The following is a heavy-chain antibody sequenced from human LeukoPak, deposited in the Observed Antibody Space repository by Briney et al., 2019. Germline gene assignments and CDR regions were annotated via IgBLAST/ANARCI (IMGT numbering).Heavy chain of an antibody. CDR1: GGSINGYY. CDR2: IYYSGST. Sequence: SETLSLTCTVSGGSINGYYWSWIRQPPGKALEWIGYIYYSGSTNYNPSLKSRVTISVDTSTNQFSLKLSSVTAADTAVYYCARGRDGYNFLNRGEYYYFDYWGQGTLVTVSS. D-gene: IGHD5-24*01. CDR3: ARGRDGYNFLNRGEYYYFDY. J-gene: IGHJ4*02. V-gene: IGHV4-59*01.